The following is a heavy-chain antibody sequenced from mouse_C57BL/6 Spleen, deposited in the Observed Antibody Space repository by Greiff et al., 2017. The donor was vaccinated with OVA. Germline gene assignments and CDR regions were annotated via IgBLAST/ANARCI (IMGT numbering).Heavy chain of an antibody. CDR1: GYSITSGYY. J-gene: IGHJ4*01. CDR2: ISYDGSN. D-gene: IGHD2-4*01. V-gene: IGHV3-6*01. CDR3: ARGTYDYDNYAMDY. Sequence: EVHLVESGPGLVKPSQSLSLTCSVTGYSITSGYYWNWIRQFPGNKLEWMGYISYDGSNNYNPSLKNRISITRDTSKNQFFLKLNSVTTEDTATYYCARGTYDYDNYAMDYWGQGTSVTVSS.